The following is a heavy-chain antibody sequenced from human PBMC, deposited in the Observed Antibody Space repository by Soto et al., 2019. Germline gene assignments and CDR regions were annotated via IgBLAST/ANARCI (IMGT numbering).Heavy chain of an antibody. J-gene: IGHJ4*02. CDR3: ARDPWAADY. D-gene: IGHD3-16*01. Sequence: EVQLVESGGGLVQPGGSLRLSCAAPGFTVSTRYMSWVRQAPGKGLEWVSVIYSGGSTFYADSVRGRFTISRDNSKNTVILQMNSLRDEDPAVYYCARDPWAADYWGQGTLVTVSS. CDR1: GFTVSTRY. CDR2: IYSGGST. V-gene: IGHV3-66*01.